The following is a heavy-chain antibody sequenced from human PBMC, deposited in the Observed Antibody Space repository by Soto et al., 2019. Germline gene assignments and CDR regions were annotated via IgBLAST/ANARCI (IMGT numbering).Heavy chain of an antibody. V-gene: IGHV4-61*01. D-gene: IGHD4-17*01. J-gene: IGHJ4*02. CDR2: VYYSGTT. Sequence: SETLSLTGSVSGGSVSNKTYYWSWIRQPPGKRLEWIGYVYYSGTTNYNPSLKSRDTISVDLSNNQFSLRLSSVTTADTALYYCARTTAVPNTLRSRYFFDYWGQGTLVTVSS. CDR1: GGSVSNKTYY. CDR3: ARTTAVPNTLRSRYFFDY.